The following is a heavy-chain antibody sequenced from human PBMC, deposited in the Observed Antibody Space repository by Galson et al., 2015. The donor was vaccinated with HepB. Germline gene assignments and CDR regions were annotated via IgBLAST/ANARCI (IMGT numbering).Heavy chain of an antibody. CDR2: ISYDGSFR. CDR3: AKGGPGQRNMMINRILGFDP. D-gene: IGHD2/OR15-2a*01. J-gene: IGHJ5*02. V-gene: IGHV3-30*18. CDR1: GFSFSNYG. Sequence: SLRLSCASSGFSFSNYGIHWVRQAPGKGLEWVAVISYDGSFRYYADSVKGRFTVSRDSSRSMLYLQMNSLRVEDTAVYYCAKGGPGQRNMMINRILGFDPWGQGTQVTVSS.